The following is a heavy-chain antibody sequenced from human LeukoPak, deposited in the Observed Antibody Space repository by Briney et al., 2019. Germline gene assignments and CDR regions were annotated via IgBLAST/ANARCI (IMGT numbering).Heavy chain of an antibody. CDR2: IRYDGSNK. CDR1: GFTFSSYG. CDR3: AKDGRDSSGYYPVHYYFDY. V-gene: IGHV3-30*02. Sequence: GGSLRLSCAASGFTFSSYGMHWVRQAPGKGLEWVAFIRYDGSNKYYADSVKGRFTISRDNSKNTLYLQMNSLRAEYTAMYYCAKDGRDSSGYYPVHYYFDYWGQGTLVTVSS. J-gene: IGHJ4*02. D-gene: IGHD3-22*01.